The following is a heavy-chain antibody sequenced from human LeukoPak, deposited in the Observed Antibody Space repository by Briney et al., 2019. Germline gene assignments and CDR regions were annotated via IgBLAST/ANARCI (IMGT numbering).Heavy chain of an antibody. CDR3: AKGISGSYSYYFDY. J-gene: IGHJ4*02. CDR1: GFTFSSYA. V-gene: IGHV3-23*01. CDR2: ISDSGGST. D-gene: IGHD1-26*01. Sequence: GGSLRLSCAASGFTFSSYAMSWVRQAPGKGLEWVSPISDSGGSTYYADSVKGRFTISRDNSKNTLYLQMNSLRAEDTAVYYCAKGISGSYSYYFDYWGQGTLVTVSP.